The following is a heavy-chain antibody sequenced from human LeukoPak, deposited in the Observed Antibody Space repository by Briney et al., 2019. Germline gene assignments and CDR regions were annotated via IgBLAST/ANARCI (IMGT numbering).Heavy chain of an antibody. CDR1: GGSISTYY. CDR3: GRQQWLEQDAFDI. V-gene: IGHV4-59*08. J-gene: IGHJ3*02. D-gene: IGHD6-19*01. CDR2: IYYSGST. Sequence: PSETLSLTCTVSGGSISTYYWSWIRQPPGKGLERIGYIYYSGSTNYNPSLKSRVTISVDTSKNQFSLKLSSVTAADTAVYYCGRQQWLEQDAFDIWGQGTMVTVSS.